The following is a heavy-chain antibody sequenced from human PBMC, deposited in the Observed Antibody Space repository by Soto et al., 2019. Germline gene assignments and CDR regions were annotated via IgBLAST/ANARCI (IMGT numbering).Heavy chain of an antibody. CDR1: GYTFTSYY. J-gene: IGHJ5*02. CDR2: INPSGGST. D-gene: IGHD2-15*01. V-gene: IGHV1-46*01. Sequence: ASVKVSCKASGYTFTSYYMHWVRQAPGQWLEWMGIINPSGGSTSYAQKFQGRVTMTRDTSTSTVYMELSSLRSEDTAVYYCARDRGDTVVTDNWFDPWGQGTLVTVSS. CDR3: ARDRGDTVVTDNWFDP.